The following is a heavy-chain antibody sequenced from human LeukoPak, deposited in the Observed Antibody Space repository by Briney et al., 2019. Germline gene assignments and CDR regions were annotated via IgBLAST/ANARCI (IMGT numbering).Heavy chain of an antibody. CDR1: GFTFSSYS. Sequence: GGSLRLSCAASGFTFSSYSMNWVRQAPGKGLEWVAFKGRFTISRDNSQMNSLRAEDTAVYYCAKDHCSSTSCYYFDYWGQGTLVTVSS. D-gene: IGHD2-2*01. V-gene: IGHV3-30*02. CDR3: AKDHCSSTSCYYFDY. J-gene: IGHJ4*02.